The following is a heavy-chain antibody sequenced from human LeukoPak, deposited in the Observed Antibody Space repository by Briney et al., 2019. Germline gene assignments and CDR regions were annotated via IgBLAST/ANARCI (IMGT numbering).Heavy chain of an antibody. CDR2: INSNSGGT. CDR1: GYTFTGNY. CDR3: ARDPHYADAFDI. D-gene: IGHD4-17*01. V-gene: IGHV1-2*02. Sequence: ASVKVSCKASGYTFTGNYMHWVRQAPGQGLEWMGWINSNSGGTNYPQKFQGRVTMTRDTSISTAYMALSRLRSDDTAVYYCARDPHYADAFDIWGQGTMVTVSS. J-gene: IGHJ3*02.